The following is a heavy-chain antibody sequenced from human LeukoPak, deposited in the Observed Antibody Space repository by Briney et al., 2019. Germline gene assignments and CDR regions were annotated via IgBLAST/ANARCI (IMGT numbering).Heavy chain of an antibody. CDR2: ISGSGGST. J-gene: IGHJ4*02. CDR1: GFTFSSYA. Sequence: GGSLRLSCAASGFTFSSYAMSWLRQAPGKGLEWVSAISGSGGSTYYADSVKGRFTISRDNSKNTLCLQMNSLRAEDTAVYYCANSNLGYCSSTSCYPVDYWGQGTLVTVSS. D-gene: IGHD2-2*01. V-gene: IGHV3-23*01. CDR3: ANSNLGYCSSTSCYPVDY.